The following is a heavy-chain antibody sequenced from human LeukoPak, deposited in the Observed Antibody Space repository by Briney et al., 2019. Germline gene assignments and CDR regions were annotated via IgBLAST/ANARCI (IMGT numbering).Heavy chain of an antibody. D-gene: IGHD2/OR15-2a*01. J-gene: IGHJ6*03. CDR2: IGTAGDT. V-gene: IGHV3-13*01. Sequence: PGGSLRLSCAASGFTFSSYDMHWVRQATGKGLEWVSAIGTAGDTYYPGSVKGRFTISRENAKNSLYLQMNSLRAGDTAVYYCARGRGEYPYYYYMDVWGKGTTVTVSS. CDR3: ARGRGEYPYYYYMDV. CDR1: GFTFSSYD.